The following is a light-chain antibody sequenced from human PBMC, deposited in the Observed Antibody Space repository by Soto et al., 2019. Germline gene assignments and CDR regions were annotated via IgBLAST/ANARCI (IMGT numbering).Light chain of an antibody. CDR3: QQHDDLPLT. V-gene: IGKV1-33*01. J-gene: IGKJ3*01. Sequence: DIQMTQSPSSMSASVGDRVTITCQASQDINNFLNWYPPKPGKAPKLLIYVAFSLETGVPSRFTGSGSGTDFSLTSSSRQPEEVATYYCQQHDDLPLTLGPGTTVDVK. CDR1: QDINNF. CDR2: VAF.